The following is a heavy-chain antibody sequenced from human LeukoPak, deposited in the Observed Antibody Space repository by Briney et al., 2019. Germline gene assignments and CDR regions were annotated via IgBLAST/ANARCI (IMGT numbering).Heavy chain of an antibody. CDR2: INHDGNEK. CDR1: GFTFSDCW. CDR3: ARSPATGTTDF. D-gene: IGHD1-7*01. J-gene: IGHJ4*02. V-gene: IGHV3-7*01. Sequence: GGSLRLSCAVSGFTFSDCWMSWVRQPPGKGLEWVANINHDGNEKYYVDSVMGRFTISRDNAKNSLYLQMNSLSVEDTAVYFCARSPATGTTDFWGQGTLVTVSS.